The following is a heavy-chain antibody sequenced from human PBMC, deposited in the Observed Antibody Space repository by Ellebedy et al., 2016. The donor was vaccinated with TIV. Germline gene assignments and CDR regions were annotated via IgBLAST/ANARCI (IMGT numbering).Heavy chain of an antibody. V-gene: IGHV4-61*01. D-gene: IGHD3-3*01. Sequence: SETLSLTCTVSGGXXSSGTXYCSSLRQPPXLGLEWIGFIYYSGSTNYNPSLTSRVPISVDTSKNQFSLKLSSVTAADTAVYYCASGHSTYYEILQGERYYGYFDLWGRGTLVTVSS. CDR2: IYYSGST. CDR3: ASGHSTYYEILQGERYYGYFDL. J-gene: IGHJ2*01. CDR1: GGXXSSGTXY.